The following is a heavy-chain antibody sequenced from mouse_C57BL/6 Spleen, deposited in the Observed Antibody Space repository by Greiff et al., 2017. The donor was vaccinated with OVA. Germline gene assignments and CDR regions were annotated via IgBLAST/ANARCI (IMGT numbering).Heavy chain of an antibody. CDR3: ARGMITTDYYAMDY. V-gene: IGHV1-81*01. Sequence: VQLQQSGAELARPGASVKLSCKASGYTFTSYGISWVKQRTGQGLEWIGEIYPRSGNTYYNEKFKGKATLTADKSSSTAYMELRSLTSEDSAVYVCARGMITTDYYAMDYWGQGTSVTVSS. D-gene: IGHD2-4*01. CDR2: IYPRSGNT. J-gene: IGHJ4*01. CDR1: GYTFTSYG.